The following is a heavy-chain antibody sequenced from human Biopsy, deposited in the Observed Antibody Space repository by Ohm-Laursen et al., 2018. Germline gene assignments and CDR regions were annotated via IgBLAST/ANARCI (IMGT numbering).Heavy chain of an antibody. CDR1: GYTFTGQY. Sequence: ASVKVSCKASGYTFTGQYLHWVRQVPGQGLEWMGMINPSNARTNYAQKFQGRVTMTRDTSTSTVYMDLGSLRSEDTALYFCARAYRMYFFDFWGQGSLVTVSA. J-gene: IGHJ4*02. CDR3: ARAYRMYFFDF. V-gene: IGHV1-46*01. CDR2: INPSNART. D-gene: IGHD3-16*02.